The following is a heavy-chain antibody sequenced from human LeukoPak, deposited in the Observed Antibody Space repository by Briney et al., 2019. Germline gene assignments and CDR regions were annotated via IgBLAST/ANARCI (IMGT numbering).Heavy chain of an antibody. CDR1: GFTFSSYA. J-gene: IGHJ6*02. D-gene: IGHD3-10*01. CDR3: ARGELLWFGELFVAPRYYYGMDV. Sequence: GGSLRLSCAASGFTFSSYAMHWVRQAPGKGLEWVAVISYDGSNKYYADSVKGRVTISRDNSKNTLYLQMNSLRAEDTAVYYCARGELLWFGELFVAPRYYYGMDVWGQGTTVTVSS. CDR2: ISYDGSNK. V-gene: IGHV3-30-3*01.